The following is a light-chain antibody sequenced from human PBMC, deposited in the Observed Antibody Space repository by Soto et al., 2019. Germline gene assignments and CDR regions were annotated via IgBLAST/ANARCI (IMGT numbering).Light chain of an antibody. Sequence: QSALTQPASVSGSPGQSITIFCTGTSSDVGGYNYVSWYQQHPGSAPKLMICDVSGRPSGVSNRFSGSKSGNTASLTISGLQAEDEADYYCSSYTSSFKLAVFGSGTKVTVL. CDR1: SSDVGGYNY. CDR3: SSYTSSFKLAV. J-gene: IGLJ1*01. V-gene: IGLV2-14*03. CDR2: DVS.